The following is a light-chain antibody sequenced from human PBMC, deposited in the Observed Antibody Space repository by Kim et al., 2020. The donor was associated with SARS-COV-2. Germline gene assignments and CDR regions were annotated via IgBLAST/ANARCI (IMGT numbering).Light chain of an antibody. J-gene: IGKJ1*01. CDR2: DTL. V-gene: IGKV3-11*01. Sequence: SPGERATLSCRASQTVSVYLNWYQQQPGQAPRLLIYDTLNRVTGVPARFSGSGSGTDFTLTISSLEPEDFAVYYCQQRNNWPRTFGQGTKVDIK. CDR1: QTVSVY. CDR3: QQRNNWPRT.